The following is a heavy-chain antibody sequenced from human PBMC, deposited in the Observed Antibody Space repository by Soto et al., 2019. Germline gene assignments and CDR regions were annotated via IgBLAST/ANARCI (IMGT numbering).Heavy chain of an antibody. V-gene: IGHV4-59*01. CDR2: IYYSGST. CDR1: GGSISSYY. Sequence: NPSETLSLTCTVSGGSISSYYWSWIRQPPGKGLEWIGYIYYSGSTNYNPSLKSRVTISVDTSKNQFSLKLSSVTAADTAVYYCARSSGGVFGIIIEGSNWLAPWGQGSLVTVSS. D-gene: IGHD3-16*02. J-gene: IGHJ5*02. CDR3: ARSSGGVFGIIIEGSNWLAP.